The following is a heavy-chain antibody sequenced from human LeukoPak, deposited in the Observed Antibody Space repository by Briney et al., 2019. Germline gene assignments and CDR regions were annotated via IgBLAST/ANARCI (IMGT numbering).Heavy chain of an antibody. CDR3: ARARFHQLIGDY. D-gene: IGHD2-2*01. J-gene: IGHJ4*02. CDR2: ISGDNGNT. Sequence: GASVNVSCKASGYTFTSYDINWVRQAPGHGLEWMGWISGDNGNTNYAQNFQGRVTMTTDTSTSTAYLELTRLRCDDTAVYYCARARFHQLIGDYWGQGTLVTVSS. V-gene: IGHV1-18*01. CDR1: GYTFTSYD.